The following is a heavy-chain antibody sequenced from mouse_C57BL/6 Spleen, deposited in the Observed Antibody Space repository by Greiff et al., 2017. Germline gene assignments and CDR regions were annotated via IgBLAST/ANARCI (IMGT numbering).Heavy chain of an antibody. V-gene: IGHV1-63*01. CDR1: GYTFTNYW. D-gene: IGHD3-1*01. CDR3: ARKGGRGDYFDY. J-gene: IGHJ2*01. Sequence: VQLQQSGAELVRPGTSVKMSCKASGYTFTNYWIGWAKQRPGHGLEWIGDIYPGGGYTNYNEKFKGKATLTEDKSSSTAYMQFSSLTSEDSAIYYWARKGGRGDYFDYWGQGTTLTVSS. CDR2: IYPGGGYT.